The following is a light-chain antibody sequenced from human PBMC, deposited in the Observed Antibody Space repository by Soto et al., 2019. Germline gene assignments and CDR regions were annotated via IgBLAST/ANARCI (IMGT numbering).Light chain of an antibody. Sequence: QSALTQPPSASGSPGQSVTISCTGTSSDVGGYNYVSWYQQHPGKAPKLMIYEVTNRPSGVPDRFSGSKSGNTASLTVSGLQAEDEADYCCSSYGGSNNYVVFGGGTKLTVL. J-gene: IGLJ2*01. V-gene: IGLV2-8*01. CDR2: EVT. CDR3: SSYGGSNNYVV. CDR1: SSDVGGYNY.